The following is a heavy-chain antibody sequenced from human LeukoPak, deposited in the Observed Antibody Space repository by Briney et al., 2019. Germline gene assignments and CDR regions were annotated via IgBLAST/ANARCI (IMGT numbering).Heavy chain of an antibody. D-gene: IGHD1-26*01. CDR1: GFTFSSYA. V-gene: IGHV3-23*01. CDR3: AKKVVVGATSPYSDFQD. CDR2: ISGSGVTT. J-gene: IGHJ1*01. Sequence: PGGSLRLSCEASGFTFSSYAMSWVRQAPGKGLEWVPAISGSGVTTHYAGSVKGRFSISRDNSKNTLYLQMNSLRAEDTALYYCAKKVVVGATSPYSDFQDWGQGTLVTVSS.